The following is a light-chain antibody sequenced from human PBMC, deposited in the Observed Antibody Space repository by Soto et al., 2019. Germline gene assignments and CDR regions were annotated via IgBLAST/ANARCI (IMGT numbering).Light chain of an antibody. V-gene: IGLV4-69*01. Sequence: QLVLTQSPSASASLGASVKLTCTLSSGHSSYAIARHQQQPEKGPRYLMKLDSDGSHTKGDAIPDRVSGSSSGAERYLTISSLQSEDEADYYCQTWGTGIHVVFGGGTKLTVL. CDR2: LDSDGSH. J-gene: IGLJ2*01. CDR3: QTWGTGIHVV. CDR1: SGHSSYA.